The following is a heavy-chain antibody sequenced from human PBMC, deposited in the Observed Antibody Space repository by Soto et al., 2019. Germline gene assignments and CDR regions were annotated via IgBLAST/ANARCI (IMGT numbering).Heavy chain of an antibody. Sequence: EVRLVESGGGLVQPGGSLRLSCAASGFIVSSNYMTWVRQAPGKGLEWVSLLYSGGATHYAASVKGRFTISSHSSQNTLFLQMNSLRTEDTDTYYCVRGRYGSEIHWGQGTKVTVSS. CDR1: GFIVSSNY. CDR3: VRGRYGSEIH. J-gene: IGHJ4*02. D-gene: IGHD3-10*01. V-gene: IGHV3-53*04. CDR2: LYSGGAT.